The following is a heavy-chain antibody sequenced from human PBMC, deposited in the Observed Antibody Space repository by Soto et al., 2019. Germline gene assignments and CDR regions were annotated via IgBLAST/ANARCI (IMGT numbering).Heavy chain of an antibody. CDR3: ATSPVGSIAAAGTVGAFDI. CDR1: GGTFSSYA. Sequence: SVKVSCKASGGTFSSYAISWVRQAPGQGLEWMGGIIPIFGTANYAQKFQGRVTITADESTGTAYMELSSLRSEDTAVYYCATSPVGSIAAAGTVGAFDIWGQGTMVTVSS. V-gene: IGHV1-69*13. CDR2: IIPIFGTA. J-gene: IGHJ3*02. D-gene: IGHD6-13*01.